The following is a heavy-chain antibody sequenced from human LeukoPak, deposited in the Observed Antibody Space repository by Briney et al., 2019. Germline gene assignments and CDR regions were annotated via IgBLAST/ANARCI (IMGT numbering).Heavy chain of an antibody. D-gene: IGHD3-22*01. V-gene: IGHV4-59*01. CDR2: IYYSGST. J-gene: IGHJ4*02. Sequence: SETLSLTCTVSGGSISSYYWSWIRQPPGKGLEWIGYIYYSGSTNYNPSLKSRVTISVDTSKNQFSLKLSSVTAADTAVYYCARLLYYYDSSGYYPLYYFDYWGQGTLVTVSS. CDR3: ARLLYYYDSSGYYPLYYFDY. CDR1: GGSISSYY.